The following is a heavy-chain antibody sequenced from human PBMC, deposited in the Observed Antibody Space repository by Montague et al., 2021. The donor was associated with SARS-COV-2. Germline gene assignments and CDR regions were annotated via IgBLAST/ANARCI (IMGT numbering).Heavy chain of an antibody. J-gene: IGHJ4*02. Sequence: SETLSLTCTVSGGSINSFYWSWVRQSPGKRMEWIGYIHHSGSTKYNPSLQSRVTMSLDTSRNQLSLKLSSVTAADTAIYYCATQAGGSTSGSLDYWGQGTLVTVSS. CDR3: ATQAGGSTSGSLDY. CDR2: IHHSGST. CDR1: GGSINSFY. V-gene: IGHV4-59*08. D-gene: IGHD6-13*01.